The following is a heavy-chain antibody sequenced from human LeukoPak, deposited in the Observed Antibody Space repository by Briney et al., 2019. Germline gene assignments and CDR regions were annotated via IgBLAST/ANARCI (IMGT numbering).Heavy chain of an antibody. V-gene: IGHV3-21*01. Sequence: GGSLRLSCAVSGFTFSSYTMTWVRQAPGKGLEWVSSISSSSSYIYYGDSVKGRLTISRDNSKNTLYLQMNSLRAEETAVYYCASSLGGGGALRRTYYDFWSGYPDAFDIWGQGTMVTVSS. CDR1: GFTFSSYT. J-gene: IGHJ3*02. CDR2: ISSSSSYI. D-gene: IGHD3-3*01. CDR3: ASSLGGGGALRRTYYDFWSGYPDAFDI.